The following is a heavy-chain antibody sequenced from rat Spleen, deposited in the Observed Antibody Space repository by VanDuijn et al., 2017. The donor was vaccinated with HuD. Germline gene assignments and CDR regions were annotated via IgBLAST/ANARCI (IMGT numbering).Heavy chain of an antibody. V-gene: IGHV5-25*01. Sequence: EVQLVESGGGLVQPGRSLKLSCAASGFTFSNYDMAWVRQAPTKGLEWVASISSSGSRTFYPDSVKGRFTISRDDAKRTLYLQMDSLRSEDTATYYCVRLLGAPDWYFDFWGPGTMVTVSS. J-gene: IGHJ1*01. CDR1: GFTFSNYD. D-gene: IGHD5-1*01. CDR2: ISSSGSRT. CDR3: VRLLGAPDWYFDF.